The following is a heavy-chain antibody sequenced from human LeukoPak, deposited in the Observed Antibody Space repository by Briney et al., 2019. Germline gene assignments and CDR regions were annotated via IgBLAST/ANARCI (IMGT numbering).Heavy chain of an antibody. J-gene: IGHJ4*02. CDR1: GYTFTSYG. Sequence: ASVKVSCKASGYTFTSYGISWVRQAPGQGLEWMGWISAYNGNTHYAQKLQGRVTMTTDTSTSTAYMELRILRSDDTAVYYCARLWIAVASKLISFDYWGQGTLVTVSS. CDR2: ISAYNGNT. D-gene: IGHD6-19*01. CDR3: ARLWIAVASKLISFDY. V-gene: IGHV1-18*01.